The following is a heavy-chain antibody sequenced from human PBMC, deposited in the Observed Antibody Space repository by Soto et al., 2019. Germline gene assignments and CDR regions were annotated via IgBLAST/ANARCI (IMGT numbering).Heavy chain of an antibody. CDR2: ISYDGSNK. CDR3: ARDLPYYYDSSGYPVH. J-gene: IGHJ4*02. V-gene: IGHV3-30-3*01. CDR1: GFTFSSYA. Sequence: QVQLVESGGGVVQPGRSLRLSCAASGFTFSSYAMHWVRQAPGKGLEWVAVISYDGSNKYYADSVKGRFTISRDNSKNTLYLQMNSLRAEDTAVYYCARDLPYYYDSSGYPVHWGQGTLVTVSS. D-gene: IGHD3-22*01.